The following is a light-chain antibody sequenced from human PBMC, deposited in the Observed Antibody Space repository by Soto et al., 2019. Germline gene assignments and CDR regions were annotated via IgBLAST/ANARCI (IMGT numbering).Light chain of an antibody. V-gene: IGKV3D-20*01. CDR1: QSLSSRY. Sequence: EVVLTQSPATLSLSPGERATLSCGTSQSLSSRYLAWYRQKPGLXPRLLIYDASTRATGIPDRFSGSGSGTDFTLTITRLEPEDCAVDDCQQYRSSPGTFGQGTRLEIK. J-gene: IGKJ5*01. CDR3: QQYRSSPGT. CDR2: DAS.